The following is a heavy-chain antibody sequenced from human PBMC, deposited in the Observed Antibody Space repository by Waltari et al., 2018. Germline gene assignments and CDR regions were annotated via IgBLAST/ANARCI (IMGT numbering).Heavy chain of an antibody. J-gene: IGHJ6*02. CDR3: ARVSTMIDSSGYYPYYYYGMDV. Sequence: EVQLVESGGGLIQPGGSLRLSCAASGFTVSSNYMSWLRQAPGKGLEWVSVIYSGGSTYYADSVKGRFTISRDNSKNTLYLQMNSLRAEDTAVYYCARVSTMIDSSGYYPYYYYGMDVWGQGTTVTVSS. CDR2: IYSGGST. CDR1: GFTVSSNY. V-gene: IGHV3-53*01. D-gene: IGHD3-22*01.